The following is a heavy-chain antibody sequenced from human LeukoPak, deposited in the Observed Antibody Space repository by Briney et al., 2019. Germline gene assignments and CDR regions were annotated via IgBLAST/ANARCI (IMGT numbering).Heavy chain of an antibody. CDR2: IYYSGST. CDR1: GGSISSYY. Sequence: SETLSLTCTVSGGSISSYYWSWIRQPPGKGLEWIGYIYYSGSTNYNPSLKSRVTISVDTSKNQFSLKLSSVTAADTAVYYCARNNVQGGSGWCLDYWGQGTLVTVSS. J-gene: IGHJ4*02. CDR3: ARNNVQGGSGWCLDY. D-gene: IGHD6-19*01. V-gene: IGHV4-59*01.